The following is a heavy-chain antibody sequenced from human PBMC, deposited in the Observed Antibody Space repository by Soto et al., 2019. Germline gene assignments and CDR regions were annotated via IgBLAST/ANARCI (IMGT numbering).Heavy chain of an antibody. D-gene: IGHD2-21*02. V-gene: IGHV1-18*01. CDR2: ISAYNGNT. CDR3: ARDGQVTAINARELVDP. Sequence: QVQLVQSGAEVKKPGASVKVSCKASGYTFTSYGISWVRQAPGQGLEWMGWISAYNGNTNYAQKLQGRVTMTTDTSTSTDYMELRSLRSDDTAVYYCARDGQVTAINARELVDPWGQGTLVTVSS. J-gene: IGHJ5*02. CDR1: GYTFTSYG.